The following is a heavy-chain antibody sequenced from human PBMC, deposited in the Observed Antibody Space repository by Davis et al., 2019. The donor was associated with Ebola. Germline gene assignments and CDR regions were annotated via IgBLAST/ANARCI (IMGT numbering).Heavy chain of an antibody. CDR3: AKEEGRRGQWMPHFDH. V-gene: IGHV3-30*18. J-gene: IGHJ4*02. CDR2: VSYEPITT. Sequence: PGGSLRLSCAASGFTFSSYGIHWVRQAPGKGLEWVAVVSYEPITTYYAESVQGRFTVSRDNFKNTVYLQMDSLRPEDTAVYYCAKEEGRRGQWMPHFDHWGQGTLVTVSS. D-gene: IGHD3-10*01. CDR1: GFTFSSYG.